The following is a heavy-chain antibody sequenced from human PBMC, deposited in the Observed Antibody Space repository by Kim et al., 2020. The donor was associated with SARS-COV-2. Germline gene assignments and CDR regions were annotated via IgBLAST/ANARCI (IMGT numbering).Heavy chain of an antibody. CDR2: IYYSGST. CDR3: ARLWFGEWPNWFDP. CDR1: GGSISSSSYY. D-gene: IGHD3-10*01. Sequence: SETLSLTCTVSGGSISSSSYYWGWIRQPPGKGLEWIGSIYYSGSTYYNPSLKSRVTISVDTSKNQFSLKLSSVTAADTAVYYCARLWFGEWPNWFDPWGQGTLVTVSS. V-gene: IGHV4-39*01. J-gene: IGHJ5*02.